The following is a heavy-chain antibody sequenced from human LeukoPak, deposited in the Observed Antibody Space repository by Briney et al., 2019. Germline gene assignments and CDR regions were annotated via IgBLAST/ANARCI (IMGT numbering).Heavy chain of an antibody. V-gene: IGHV1-2*02. CDR2: INPNSGGT. CDR1: GYTFTGYY. CDR3: ARVYSGMTTVTTWGENDY. D-gene: IGHD4-17*01. J-gene: IGHJ4*02. Sequence: ASVKASCKASGYTFTGYYMHWVRQAPGQGLEWMGWINPNSGGTNYAQKFQGRVTMTRDTSISTAYMELSRLRSDDTAVYYCARVYSGMTTVTTWGENDYWGQGTLVTVSS.